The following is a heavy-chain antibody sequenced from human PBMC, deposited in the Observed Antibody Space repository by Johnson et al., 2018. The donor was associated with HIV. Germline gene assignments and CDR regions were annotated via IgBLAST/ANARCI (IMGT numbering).Heavy chain of an antibody. V-gene: IGHV3-30*02. J-gene: IGHJ3*02. D-gene: IGHD6-19*01. CDR2: MRYDGSNK. CDR1: GLTFSIYG. Sequence: QMLLVESGGGVVQPGGSLRLSCAASGLTFSIYGMHWVRQAPGKGLEWVAFMRYDGSNKYYADSVKGRFTISRDNSKNTLYLQMNSLRAEDTAIYYCAKEGMVAGSGGADACDIWGQGTMVTVS. CDR3: AKEGMVAGSGGADACDI.